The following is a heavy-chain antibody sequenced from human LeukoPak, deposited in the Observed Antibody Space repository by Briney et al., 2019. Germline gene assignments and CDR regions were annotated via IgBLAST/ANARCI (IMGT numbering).Heavy chain of an antibody. CDR3: ARDLRIVVVPAATTSLYYYYYGMDV. V-gene: IGHV1-46*01. CDR1: GYTSTSYY. D-gene: IGHD2-2*01. CDR2: INPSGGST. J-gene: IGHJ6*04. Sequence: ASVKVSCKASGYTSTSYYMHWVRQAPGQGLEWMGIINPSGGSTSYAQKFQGRVTMTRDTSTSTVYMELSSLRSEDTAVYYCARDLRIVVVPAATTSLYYYYYGMDVWGKGTTVTVSS.